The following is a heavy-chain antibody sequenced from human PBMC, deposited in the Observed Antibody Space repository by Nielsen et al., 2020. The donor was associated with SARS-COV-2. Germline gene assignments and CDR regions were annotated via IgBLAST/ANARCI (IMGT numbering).Heavy chain of an antibody. CDR2: IYSGGST. J-gene: IGHJ6*02. CDR3: HSAESFDYYYYGMDV. Sequence: GGSLRLSCAASGFTVSSNYMSWVRQAPGKGLEWVSVIYSGGSTYYADSVKGRFTISRDNSKNTLYLQMNSLRAEDTAVYYCHSAESFDYYYYGMDVWGQGTTVTVSS. V-gene: IGHV3-53*01. D-gene: IGHD3-16*01. CDR1: GFTVSSNY.